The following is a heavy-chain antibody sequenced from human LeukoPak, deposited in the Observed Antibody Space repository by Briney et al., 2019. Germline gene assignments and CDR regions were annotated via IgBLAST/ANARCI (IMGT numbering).Heavy chain of an antibody. Sequence: ASVKVSCKASGYTFTSYGISWVRQAPGQGLEWMGWISAYNGNTNYAQKIQGRVTMTTDTSTSTAYMELRSLRSDDTAVYYCARDWITYYYDSSGYYYGNWFDPWGQGTLVTVSS. CDR2: ISAYNGNT. V-gene: IGHV1-18*01. J-gene: IGHJ5*02. CDR1: GYTFTSYG. D-gene: IGHD3-22*01. CDR3: ARDWITYYYDSSGYYYGNWFDP.